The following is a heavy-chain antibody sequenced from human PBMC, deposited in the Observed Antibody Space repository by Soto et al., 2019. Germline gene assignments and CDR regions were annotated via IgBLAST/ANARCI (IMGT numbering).Heavy chain of an antibody. CDR1: GFTFSNAW. J-gene: IGHJ6*02. D-gene: IGHD2-2*01. CDR3: TTLSYLYYDGMDV. Sequence: EVQLVESGGGLVKPGGSLRLSCEASGFTFSNAWMNWVRQGPGKGLEWLGRIKSKVDGGTADYVAATKCRFSISRDDLQNMLYLQMNSLKPDDTAVYYCTTLSYLYYDGMDVWGQGTTVTVS. V-gene: IGHV3-15*01. CDR2: IKSKVDGGTA.